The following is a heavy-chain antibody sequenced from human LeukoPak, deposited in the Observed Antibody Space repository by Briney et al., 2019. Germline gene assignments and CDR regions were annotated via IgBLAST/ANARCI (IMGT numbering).Heavy chain of an antibody. J-gene: IGHJ4*02. D-gene: IGHD4-17*01. CDR1: GGSIRSYY. CDR2: IYYSGST. CDR3: ARTGSTVTMLYPFDH. V-gene: IGHV4-59*01. Sequence: ASETLSLTCTVSGGSIRSYYWSWLRQPPPKGLESIGYIYYSGSTNYNPSLKSRVSIPVDTSKNQFSVKLSSVTAADTAVYYCARTGSTVTMLYPFDHWGQGTLVTVSS.